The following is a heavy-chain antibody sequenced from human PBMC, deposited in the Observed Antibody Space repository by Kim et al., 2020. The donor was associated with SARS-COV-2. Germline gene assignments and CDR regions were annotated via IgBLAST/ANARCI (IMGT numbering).Heavy chain of an antibody. D-gene: IGHD1-7*01. V-gene: IGHV1-69*13. CDR3: ARGGWNSHYYYYGMDV. J-gene: IGHJ6*02. Sequence: SVKVSCKASGGTFSSYAISWVRQAPGQGLEWMGGIIPIFGTANYAQKFQGRVTITADESTSTAYMELSRLRSEDTAVYYCARGGWNSHYYYYGMDVWGQGTTVTVSS. CDR2: IIPIFGTA. CDR1: GGTFSSYA.